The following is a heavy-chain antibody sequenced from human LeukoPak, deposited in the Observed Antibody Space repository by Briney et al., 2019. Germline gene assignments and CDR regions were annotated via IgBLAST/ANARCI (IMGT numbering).Heavy chain of an antibody. CDR1: DGSFSGYY. CDR3: ARRIAAAGTYAFDI. Sequence: PSETLSLTCAAYDGSFSGYYWSWVRQPPGKGLEWIGEINHSGSTNYNPSLKSRVTISVDTSKNQFSLKLSSVTAADTAVYYCARRIAAAGTYAFDIWGQGTLVTVSS. V-gene: IGHV4-34*01. D-gene: IGHD6-13*01. J-gene: IGHJ3*02. CDR2: INHSGST.